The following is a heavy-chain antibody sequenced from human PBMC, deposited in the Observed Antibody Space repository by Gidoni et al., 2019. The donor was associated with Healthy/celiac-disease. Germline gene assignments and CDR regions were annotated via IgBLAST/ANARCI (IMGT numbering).Heavy chain of an antibody. J-gene: IGHJ4*02. CDR2: GIPIFGTA. CDR3: ARSLPATARFDY. D-gene: IGHD2-2*01. V-gene: IGHV1-69*06. Sequence: QVQLVQSGAEVKKPGSSVKVSCKASGGTFSSSAISWVRQAPGQGLEWMGGGIPIFGTANYAQKFQGRVTITADKSTSTAYIELGSLRSEDTAVYYCARSLPATARFDYWGQGTLVTVSS. CDR1: GGTFSSSA.